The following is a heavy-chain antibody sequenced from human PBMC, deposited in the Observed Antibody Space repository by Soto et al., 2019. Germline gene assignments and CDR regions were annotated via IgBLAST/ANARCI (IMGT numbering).Heavy chain of an antibody. D-gene: IGHD2-21*01. CDR3: SRVARLTTPYYTDD. Sequence: EVQLVESGGGLVQREGSLRLSCVASGFTFGDYYMDWVRQTPGKGLEWVGRIRNKVMTYTTEYAASVKGRFTVSRDDSRNSLYLQMNSLKTEDTAMYYCSRVARLTTPYYTDDWGQGTLVTVSS. V-gene: IGHV3-72*01. CDR1: GFTFGDYY. CDR2: IRNKVMTYTT. J-gene: IGHJ4*02.